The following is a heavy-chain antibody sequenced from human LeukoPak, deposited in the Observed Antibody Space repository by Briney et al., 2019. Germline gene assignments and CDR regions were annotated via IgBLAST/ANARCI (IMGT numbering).Heavy chain of an antibody. V-gene: IGHV3-9*01. CDR1: RFTFDDYA. CDR2: ISWNSGSI. J-gene: IGHJ6*02. CDR3: AKGSGSYLSYGMDV. Sequence: GGSLRLSCAASRFTFDDYAMHWVRQAPGKGLEWVSGISWNSGSIGYVDSVKGRFTISRDNAKNSLYLQMNSLRAEDTALYYCAKGSGSYLSYGMDVWGQGTTVTVSS. D-gene: IGHD1-26*01.